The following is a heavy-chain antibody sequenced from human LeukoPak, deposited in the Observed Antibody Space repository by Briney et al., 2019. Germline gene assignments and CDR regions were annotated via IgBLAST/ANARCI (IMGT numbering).Heavy chain of an antibody. J-gene: IGHJ1*01. V-gene: IGHV4-39*07. CDR1: GGSISLSYYY. D-gene: IGHD2-15*01. CDR3: ARRLLGYCSGGSCYSGYFQH. CDR2: VYYSGTT. Sequence: PSETLSLTCSVSGGSISLSYYYWGWIRQPPGKALEWIGSVYYSGTTSYNPSLKSRVTISVDMSKNHFSLRLSSVTAADTAMYYCARRLLGYCSGGSCYSGYFQHWGQGTLVTVSS.